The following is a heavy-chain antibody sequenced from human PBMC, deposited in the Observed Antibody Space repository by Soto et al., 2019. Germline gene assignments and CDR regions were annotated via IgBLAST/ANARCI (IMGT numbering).Heavy chain of an antibody. D-gene: IGHD6-19*01. CDR2: IYSGGST. CDR1: GFTVSSNY. Sequence: EVQLVESGGGLVQPGGSLRLSCAASGFTVSSNYMSWVRQAPGKGLEWVSVIYSGGSTYYADSVKGRFTISRDNSKNTLYIQMTSLRAEDTAVYYCARGLAVAEVVFDYWGQGTLVTVSS. V-gene: IGHV3-66*01. CDR3: ARGLAVAEVVFDY. J-gene: IGHJ4*02.